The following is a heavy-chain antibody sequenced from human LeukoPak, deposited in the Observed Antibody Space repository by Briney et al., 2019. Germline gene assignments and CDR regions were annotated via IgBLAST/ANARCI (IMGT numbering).Heavy chain of an antibody. D-gene: IGHD3-22*01. CDR2: IGSSSGTI. CDR3: ARDRNYYDSSGYYRYVDY. V-gene: IGHV3-48*01. J-gene: IGHJ4*02. Sequence: GGSLRLSCAASGFTFSGYSMNWVRLAPGKGLEWVSYIGSSSGTIDYTDSVKGRFTISRDNAKNSLYLQMNSLRGEDTAVYYCARDRNYYDSSGYYRYVDYWGQGTLVTVSS. CDR1: GFTFSGYS.